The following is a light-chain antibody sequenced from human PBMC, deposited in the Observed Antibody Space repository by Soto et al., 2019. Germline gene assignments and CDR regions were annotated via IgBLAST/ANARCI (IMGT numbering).Light chain of an antibody. Sequence: DIQLTQSPSTLSASVGDRVTITCRASQSINGWLAWYQQKPGQAPNLLIYKASTLESGVPSRFSGSGSGTEFTLTVSSLQPDDFATYYCHQYHNFPWTFGQGTKVDI. CDR1: QSINGW. CDR3: HQYHNFPWT. J-gene: IGKJ1*01. V-gene: IGKV1-5*03. CDR2: KAS.